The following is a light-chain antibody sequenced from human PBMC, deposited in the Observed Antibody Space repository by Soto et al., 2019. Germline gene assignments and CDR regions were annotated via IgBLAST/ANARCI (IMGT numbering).Light chain of an antibody. CDR1: QSVTSSN. CDR3: QQYGASPVT. V-gene: IGKV3-20*01. CDR2: DAS. Sequence: VLTQSPGTLSLSPGEGATLSCRASQSVTSSNLAWYQQKPGQAPRLLIYDASIRASGIPDRFSGSGSGTDFILTISRLEPEDFAVYYCQQYGASPVTSGQGTKLEIK. J-gene: IGKJ2*01.